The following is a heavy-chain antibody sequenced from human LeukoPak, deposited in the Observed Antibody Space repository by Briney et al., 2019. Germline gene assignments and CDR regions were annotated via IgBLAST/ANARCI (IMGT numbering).Heavy chain of an antibody. CDR1: GTAFSSYG. J-gene: IGHJ4*02. Sequence: GGSLRFSGAAFGTAFSSYGMNWFRQAPGKGLEWVASTISGSSYIYSARSVKGRFTISRANAKNSLYLQMNSLRAEDAAVYYCAREAREAYCGGDCYPRQFDYWGQGTLVTVSS. V-gene: IGHV3-21*01. CDR3: AREAREAYCGGDCYPRQFDY. D-gene: IGHD2-21*02. CDR2: TISGSSYI.